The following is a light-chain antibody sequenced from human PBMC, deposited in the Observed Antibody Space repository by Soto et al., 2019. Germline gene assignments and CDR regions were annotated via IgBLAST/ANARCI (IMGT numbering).Light chain of an antibody. V-gene: IGLV2-14*01. CDR3: SSYTTVSTYV. CDR1: SSDVGGYNY. Sequence: QSVLTQPASVSGPPGQSITISCTGTSSDVGGYNYVSWYQQHPGKAPKLMIYDVRNRPSGVSNRFSGSKSVNTASLTISGLQAEDEADYYCSSYTTVSTYVFGNGTKVTVL. J-gene: IGLJ1*01. CDR2: DVR.